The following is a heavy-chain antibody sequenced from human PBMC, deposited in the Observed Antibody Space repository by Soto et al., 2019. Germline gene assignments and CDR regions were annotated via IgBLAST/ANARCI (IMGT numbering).Heavy chain of an antibody. D-gene: IGHD3-22*01. J-gene: IGHJ6*02. Sequence: QVQLVQSGAEVKKPGSSVKVSCKASGGTFSSYAISWVRQAPGQGLEWMGGIIPIFGTANYAQKFQGRVTITADESTSTAYMELSSLRSEDTAVYYCARGSRPSTYYYDSSGYYGVGYYGMDVWGQGTTVTVSS. CDR3: ARGSRPSTYYYDSSGYYGVGYYGMDV. CDR2: IIPIFGTA. CDR1: GGTFSSYA. V-gene: IGHV1-69*01.